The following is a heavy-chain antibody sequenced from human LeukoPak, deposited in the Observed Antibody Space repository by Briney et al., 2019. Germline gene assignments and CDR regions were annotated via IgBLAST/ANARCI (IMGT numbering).Heavy chain of an antibody. Sequence: SVKVSCKVSGGTFSSYAISWVRQAPGQGLEWMGGIIPIIGAAKYAQKFQGRAAITTDESTSTAYMELSSLTSEDTAVYFCARASHGSSWSGAGYWGQGTLVTVSS. V-gene: IGHV1-69*05. CDR3: ARASHGSSWSGAGY. CDR2: IIPIIGAA. CDR1: GGTFSSYA. J-gene: IGHJ4*02. D-gene: IGHD6-13*01.